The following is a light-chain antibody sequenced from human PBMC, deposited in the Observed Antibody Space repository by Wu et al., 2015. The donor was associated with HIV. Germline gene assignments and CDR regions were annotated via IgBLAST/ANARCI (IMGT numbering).Light chain of an antibody. J-gene: IGKJ2*01. Sequence: DIQLTQSPSFLSASVGDRVTITCRASQGISSSLVWYQQKPGKAPKLLIYDASTLHSGVPSRFSGSRSGTEFTLTISSLQPEDFAIYCCQQSYTFGQGTKLEIK. CDR1: QGISSS. CDR3: QQSYT. V-gene: IGKV1-9*01. CDR2: DAS.